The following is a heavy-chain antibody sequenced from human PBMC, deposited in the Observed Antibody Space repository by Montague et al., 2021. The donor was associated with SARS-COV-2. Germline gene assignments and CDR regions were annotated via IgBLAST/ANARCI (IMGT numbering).Heavy chain of an antibody. V-gene: IGHV3-21*01. CDR3: ASVGAGAPAAYYYYGMDV. Sequence: SLRLSCAASGFTFSSYSMNWVRQAPGKGLEWVPSISSSSSYIYYADSVKGRFTISRDNAKNSLYLQMNSLRAEDTAVYYCASVGAGAPAAYYYYGMDVWGQGTTVTVSS. CDR1: GFTFSSYS. D-gene: IGHD1-26*01. CDR2: ISSSSSYI. J-gene: IGHJ6*02.